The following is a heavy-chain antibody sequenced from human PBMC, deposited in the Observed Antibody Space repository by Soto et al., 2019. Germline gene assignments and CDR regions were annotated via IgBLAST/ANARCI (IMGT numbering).Heavy chain of an antibody. D-gene: IGHD7-27*01. Sequence: SLRLSCAASGFSFSNYWMAWVRQAPGKGLEWVANIEQDGSDKFYVDSLRGRFTISRDNAKNSLYLQMSSLRVEDSAIYYCARDFGTGDRIDPWGQGTLVTVSS. CDR3: ARDFGTGDRIDP. J-gene: IGHJ5*02. CDR1: GFSFSNYW. CDR2: IEQDGSDK. V-gene: IGHV3-7*01.